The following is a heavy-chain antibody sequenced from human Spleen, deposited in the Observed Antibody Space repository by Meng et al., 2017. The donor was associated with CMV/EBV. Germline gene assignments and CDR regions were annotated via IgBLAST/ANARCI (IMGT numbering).Heavy chain of an antibody. J-gene: IGHJ5*02. D-gene: IGHD3-22*01. Sequence: GESLKISCAASGFTFSSYSMNWVRQAPGKGLEWVSSISSSSSYIYYADSVKGRFTISRDNAKNSLYLQMNSLRAEDTAVYYCARDRVDYYDSSGYYWFDPWGQGTLVTVSS. CDR1: GFTFSSYS. CDR3: ARDRVDYYDSSGYYWFDP. V-gene: IGHV3-21*01. CDR2: ISSSSSYI.